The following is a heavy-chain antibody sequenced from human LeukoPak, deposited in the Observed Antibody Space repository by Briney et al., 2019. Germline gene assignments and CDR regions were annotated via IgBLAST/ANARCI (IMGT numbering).Heavy chain of an antibody. V-gene: IGHV4-39*01. CDR3: ARIQAPYYDFWSGYYENYMDV. D-gene: IGHD3-3*01. Sequence: SETLSLTCTVSGGSISSSSYYWGWIRQPPGKRLEWIGSIYFSGSTYYNPSLKSRVTISVDTSKNQFSLKLSSVTAADTAVYYCARIQAPYYDFWSGYYENYMDVWGKGTTVTVSS. CDR2: IYFSGST. CDR1: GGSISSSSYY. J-gene: IGHJ6*03.